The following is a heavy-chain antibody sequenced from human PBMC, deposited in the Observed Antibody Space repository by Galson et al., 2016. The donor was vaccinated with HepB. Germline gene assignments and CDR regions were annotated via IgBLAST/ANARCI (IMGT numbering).Heavy chain of an antibody. V-gene: IGHV4-4*02. J-gene: IGHJ3*02. CDR3: ARIGRGVGVFDM. D-gene: IGHD3-10*01. Sequence: SETLSLTCTVSGGSISSSNWWTWVRQPPGKRPGWIGEIYHLGTTNYNPSLKSRVTISVDKSKKQFSLKLNSVTPADTAVYYCARIGRGVGVFDMWGQGTMAIVSS. CDR2: IYHLGTT. CDR1: GGSISSSNW.